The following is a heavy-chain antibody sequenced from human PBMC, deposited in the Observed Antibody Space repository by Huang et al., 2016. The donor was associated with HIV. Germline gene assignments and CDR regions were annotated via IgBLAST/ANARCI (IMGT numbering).Heavy chain of an antibody. CDR2: VYYSGKT. V-gene: IGHV4-39*01. Sequence: QVQLQESGPGLVNPSETLSLTCAVSGDSISSSNYYWGWIRQPPGKGLGWIGSVYYSGKTYYMPSLKRRVTISVDTAKNQFSLKLTSVTAADTAVYYCARHDIYCSDGSCSGFDYWGQGALVIVSS. D-gene: IGHD2-15*01. CDR1: GDSISSSNYY. J-gene: IGHJ4*02. CDR3: ARHDIYCSDGSCSGFDY.